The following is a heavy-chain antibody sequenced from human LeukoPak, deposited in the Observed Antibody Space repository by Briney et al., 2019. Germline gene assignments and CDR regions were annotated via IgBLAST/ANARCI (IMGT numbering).Heavy chain of an antibody. Sequence: ASVKVSCKASGHTFTAYYIHWVRQAPGQGLEWMGWIHPGTGDTNYAQKFQGRVTVSRDTSISTAYMELSRLRSDDTAVYYCGSYASGYNWLKVWGQGTLVTVSS. CDR1: GHTFTAYY. CDR2: IHPGTGDT. J-gene: IGHJ4*02. V-gene: IGHV1-2*02. D-gene: IGHD3-10*01. CDR3: GSYASGYNWLKV.